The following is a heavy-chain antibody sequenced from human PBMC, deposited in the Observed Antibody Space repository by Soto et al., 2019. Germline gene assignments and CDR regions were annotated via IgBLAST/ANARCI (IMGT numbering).Heavy chain of an antibody. J-gene: IGHJ3*02. CDR1: GFTFSSYG. CDR3: AKDFESGTYGDVQTGAFDI. CDR2: ISYDGSNK. D-gene: IGHD4-17*01. V-gene: IGHV3-30*18. Sequence: QVQLVESGGGVVQPGRSLRLSCAASGFTFSSYGIHWVRQAPGKGLEWVAVISYDGSNKYYGGSVKGRFTISRDNSKNRMYLEMNSLRPEDTAVYYCAKDFESGTYGDVQTGAFDIWGQGTMVTVSS.